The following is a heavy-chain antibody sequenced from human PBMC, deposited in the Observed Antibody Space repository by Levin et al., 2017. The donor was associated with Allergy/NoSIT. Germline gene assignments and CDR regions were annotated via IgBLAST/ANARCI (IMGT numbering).Heavy chain of an antibody. CDR3: ARDPIKLWFGESSPRYFQH. CDR2: ISAYNGNT. CDR1: GYTFTNYG. Sequence: PGESLKISCKASGYTFTNYGISWERQAPGQGLEWMGWISAYNGNTHYAQKVQGRVTMTTDTSTSTAYMELRSLRSDDTAVYYCARDPIKLWFGESSPRYFQHWGQGTLVTVSS. D-gene: IGHD3-10*01. V-gene: IGHV1-18*01. J-gene: IGHJ1*01.